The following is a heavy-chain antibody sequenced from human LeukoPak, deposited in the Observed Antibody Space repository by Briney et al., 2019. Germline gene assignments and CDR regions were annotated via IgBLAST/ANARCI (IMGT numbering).Heavy chain of an antibody. CDR2: IKQDGSER. J-gene: IGHJ4*02. D-gene: IGHD3-22*01. CDR3: ARDWGAYYHFFDY. CDR1: GFSMSAYW. Sequence: GGSLRLSCAASGFSMSAYWMSWVRQAPGKGLEWVGNIKQDGSERNYVDSVKGRFTISRDNAKKSLYLQINSLRAEDTAVYYCARDWGAYYHFFDYWGQGTLVTVSS. V-gene: IGHV3-7*01.